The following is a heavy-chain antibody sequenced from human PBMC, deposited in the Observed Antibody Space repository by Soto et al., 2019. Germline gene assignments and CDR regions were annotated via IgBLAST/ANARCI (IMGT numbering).Heavy chain of an antibody. CDR2: IYSDGSRT. V-gene: IGHV3-74*01. J-gene: IGHJ6*03. Sequence: EVQLVESGGGLVQPGGSLRLSCATSGFTFNTYWMHWVRQAPGKGLVWVSRIYSDGSRTRYADSVKGRFTISRDNAKNTLYLQMDSLSPEDTAVYYCARGAGGYYYMDVWGKGTTVTVSS. D-gene: IGHD3-10*01. CDR1: GFTFNTYW. CDR3: ARGAGGYYYMDV.